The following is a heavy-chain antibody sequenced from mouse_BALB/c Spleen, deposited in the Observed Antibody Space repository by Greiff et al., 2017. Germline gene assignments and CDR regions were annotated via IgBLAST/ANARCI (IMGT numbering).Heavy chain of an antibody. V-gene: IGHV2-6-7*01. J-gene: IGHJ3*01. CDR1: GFSLTGYG. D-gene: IGHD2-1*01. CDR3: AIYGNYGLVAY. Sequence: QVQLKESGPGLVAPSQSLSITCTVSGFSLTGYGVNWVRQPPGKGLEWLGMIWGDGSTDYTSALKSRLSISKDNSKSQVFLKMNSLQTDDTARYYCAIYGNYGLVAYWGQGTLVTVSA. CDR2: IWGDGST.